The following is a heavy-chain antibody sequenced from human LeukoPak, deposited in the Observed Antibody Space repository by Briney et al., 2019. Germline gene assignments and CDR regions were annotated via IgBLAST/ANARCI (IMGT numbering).Heavy chain of an antibody. CDR3: ARLPTY. V-gene: IGHV4-59*08. CDR2: IYYSGST. J-gene: IGHJ4*02. CDR1: GGPISSYY. Sequence: SETLSLTCTVSGGPISSYYWSWIRQPPGKGLEWIGYIYYSGSTNYNPSLKSRVTISVDTSKNQFSLKLSSVTAADTAVYYCARLPTYWGQGTLVTVSS.